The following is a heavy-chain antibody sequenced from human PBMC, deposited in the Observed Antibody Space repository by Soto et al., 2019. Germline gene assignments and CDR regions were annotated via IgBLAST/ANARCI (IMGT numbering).Heavy chain of an antibody. J-gene: IGHJ4*02. Sequence: GGSLRLSCAASGFTFSSYCMHRVRQAPGKGLEWVAVISYDGSNKYYADSVKGRFTISRDNSKNTLYLQMNSLRAEDTAVYYCAKAQGSDDWGYFDYWGQGTLVTVSS. CDR3: AKAQGSDDWGYFDY. V-gene: IGHV3-30*18. CDR2: ISYDGSNK. CDR1: GFTFSSYC. D-gene: IGHD3-16*01.